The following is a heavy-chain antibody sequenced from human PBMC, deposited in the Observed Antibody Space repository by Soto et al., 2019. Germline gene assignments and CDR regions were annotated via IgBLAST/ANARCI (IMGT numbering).Heavy chain of an antibody. CDR3: ARDTPYSSSKFDP. CDR1: GDSVSSNNAA. Sequence: QTGSVACAISGDSVSSNNAAWSWIRHSPSRGLEWLGRTYYRSKWYNDYAVSLKSRITINPYTSKNQFSLQLNSVTPEDTAVYYCARDTPYSSSKFDPWGQGTLVTVYS. J-gene: IGHJ5*02. V-gene: IGHV6-1*01. D-gene: IGHD6-6*01. CDR2: TYYRSKWYN.